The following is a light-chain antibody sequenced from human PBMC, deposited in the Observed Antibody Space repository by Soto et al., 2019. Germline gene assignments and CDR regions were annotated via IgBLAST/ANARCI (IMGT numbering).Light chain of an antibody. CDR1: QGINNY. V-gene: IGKV1-27*01. CDR2: SAS. J-gene: IGKJ1*01. CDR3: QQYNSYWT. Sequence: DIQMTQSPSSLSASVGYSFTITCRASQGINNYLSWYQQKPGKVPVLLIYSASTLKSGVPSRFSGRGAGTEFTLTISSLQPDDFATYYCQQYNSYWTFGQGTKVDIK.